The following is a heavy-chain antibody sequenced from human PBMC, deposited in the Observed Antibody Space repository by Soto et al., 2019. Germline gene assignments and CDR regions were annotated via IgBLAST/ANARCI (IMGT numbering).Heavy chain of an antibody. D-gene: IGHD4-4*01. CDR3: ARHSNRNYGLYYFDY. Sequence: SETLSVTWTVFGGSVSSYYWSWIRQSPGKGLEWIGYIYYSGSTKYKPSLMSRVTISVDTSKNQFSLKVSSATAADTAVYYCARHSNRNYGLYYFDYWGLGALVTVSS. CDR1: GGSVSSYY. J-gene: IGHJ4*02. CDR2: IYYSGST. V-gene: IGHV4-59*08.